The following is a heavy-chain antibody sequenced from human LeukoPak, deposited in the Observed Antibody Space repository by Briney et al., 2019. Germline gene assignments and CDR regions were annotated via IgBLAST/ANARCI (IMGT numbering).Heavy chain of an antibody. CDR1: GGSVSSCSYY. CDR2: IYYSGST. J-gene: IGHJ2*01. CDR3: ARVDAYYDILTGSEIGYFDL. D-gene: IGHD3-9*01. Sequence: PSETLSLTCTVSGGSVSSCSYYWSWIRQPPGKGLEWIGYIYYSGSTNYNPSLKSRVTISVDTSKNQFSLKLSSVTAADTAVYYCARVDAYYDILTGSEIGYFDLWGRGTLVTVSS. V-gene: IGHV4-61*01.